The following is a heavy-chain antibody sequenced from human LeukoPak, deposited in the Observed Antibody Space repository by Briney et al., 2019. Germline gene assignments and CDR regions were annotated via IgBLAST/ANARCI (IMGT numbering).Heavy chain of an antibody. CDR3: ARSMRRWLQSSFHY. J-gene: IGHJ4*02. CDR2: IYSGGST. D-gene: IGHD5-24*01. Sequence: GGSLRLSCAASGFTVSSNYMSWVRQAPGKGLEWVSVIYSGGSTYYADSVKGRFTISRDNSKNTLYLQMNSLRAEDTAVYYCARSMRRWLQSSFHYWGQGTLVTVSS. V-gene: IGHV3-53*05. CDR1: GFTVSSNY.